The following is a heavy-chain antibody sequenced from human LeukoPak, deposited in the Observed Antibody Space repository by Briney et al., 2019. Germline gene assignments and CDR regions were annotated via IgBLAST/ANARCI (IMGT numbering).Heavy chain of an antibody. CDR3: ARDAVTGYSSGWYKPFPFDY. Sequence: GGSLRLSCAASGFTFSSYWMHWVRHTPGKGLEWVSSISSSSSYLFFADSVKGRFTISRDNTKNSLYLQMNSLRVDDTAVYYCARDAVTGYSSGWYKPFPFDYWGQGSLVTVSS. J-gene: IGHJ4*02. V-gene: IGHV3-21*01. D-gene: IGHD6-19*01. CDR2: ISSSSSYL. CDR1: GFTFSSYW.